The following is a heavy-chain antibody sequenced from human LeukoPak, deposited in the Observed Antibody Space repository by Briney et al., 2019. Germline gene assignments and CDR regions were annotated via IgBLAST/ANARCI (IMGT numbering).Heavy chain of an antibody. CDR2: IRYDGIVT. J-gene: IGHJ2*01. D-gene: IGHD1-14*01. CDR3: ARANPADFNL. CDR1: EFTFSNYW. Sequence: PGGSQRLSCVASEFTFSNYWIHWVRQPPGKGLVWVSRIRYDGIVTNYADSVEGRFTISRDNAKNTVHLQMNSLRDDDTAVYYCARANPADFNLWGRGTLVTVSS. V-gene: IGHV3-74*01.